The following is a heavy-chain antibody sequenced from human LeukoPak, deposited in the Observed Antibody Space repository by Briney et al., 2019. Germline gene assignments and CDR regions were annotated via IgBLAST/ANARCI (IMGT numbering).Heavy chain of an antibody. CDR1: GFTFSSYS. Sequence: GGSLRLSCAASGFTFSSYSMNWVRQAPGKGLEWVSYISSSSSTIYYADSVKGRFTISRDNAKNSLYLQMNSLRAEDTAVYYCARGSNSTCDYWGQGTLVTVSS. J-gene: IGHJ4*02. D-gene: IGHD4-23*01. V-gene: IGHV3-48*04. CDR2: ISSSSSTI. CDR3: ARGSNSTCDY.